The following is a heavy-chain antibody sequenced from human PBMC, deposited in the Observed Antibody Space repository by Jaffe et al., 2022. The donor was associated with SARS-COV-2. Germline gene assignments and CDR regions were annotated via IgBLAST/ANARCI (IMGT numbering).Heavy chain of an antibody. Sequence: EVQLVESGGGLVKPGGSLRLSCAASGFTFSNAWMNWVRQASGKGLEWVGRIKSKSGGGTTDYAAPVKGRFTISRDDSKDTLYLQMNSLQTEDTAVYYCITRNFLGYPALDIWGQGTTVTVS. CDR3: ITRNFLGYPALDI. J-gene: IGHJ3*02. D-gene: IGHD1-1*01. CDR1: GFTFSNAW. V-gene: IGHV3-15*01. CDR2: IKSKSGGGTT.